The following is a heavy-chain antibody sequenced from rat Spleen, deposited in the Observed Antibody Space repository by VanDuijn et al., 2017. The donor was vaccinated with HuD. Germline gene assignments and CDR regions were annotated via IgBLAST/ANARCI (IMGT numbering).Heavy chain of an antibody. CDR2: ISYDGDSI. CDR3: AKDMSRTIAARSYSDFDF. J-gene: IGHJ1*01. CDR1: GFTFSNYY. D-gene: IGHD1-2*01. V-gene: IGHV5-20*01. Sequence: EVQLVESGGGLVQPGRSLKLSCAASGFTFSNYYMAWVRQAPTKGLEWVAYISYDGDSIYYRDPVKGRFTISRDNAKSTLYLQMDGLRSEDTATYYCAKDMSRTIAARSYSDFDFWGPGTVVTVSS.